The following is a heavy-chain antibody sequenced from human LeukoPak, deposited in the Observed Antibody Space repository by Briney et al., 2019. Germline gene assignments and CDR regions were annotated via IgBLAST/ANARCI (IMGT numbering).Heavy chain of an antibody. D-gene: IGHD3-22*01. CDR3: ARMGYYYDSSGYYVSFDY. CDR1: GFTFSSYS. V-gene: IGHV3-21*01. Sequence: GGPLRLSCAASGFTFSSYSMNWVRQAPGKGLEWVSSISSSSSYIYYADSVKGRFTISRDNAKNSLYLQMNSLRAEDTAVYYCARMGYYYDSSGYYVSFDYWGQGTLVTVSS. CDR2: ISSSSSYI. J-gene: IGHJ4*02.